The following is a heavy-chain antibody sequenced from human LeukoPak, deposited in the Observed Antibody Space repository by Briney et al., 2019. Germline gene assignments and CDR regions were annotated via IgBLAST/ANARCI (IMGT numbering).Heavy chain of an antibody. Sequence: GGSLRPSCAASGFIFSTYSMNWVRQAPGKGLEWVSCISSGSSYIYYADSVKGRFTISRDNAKNSLYLQMNSLRAEDTAVYFCARGGGLDVWGQGATVTVSS. CDR2: ISSGSSYI. J-gene: IGHJ6*02. CDR3: ARGGGLDV. V-gene: IGHV3-21*04. D-gene: IGHD3-16*01. CDR1: GFIFSTYS.